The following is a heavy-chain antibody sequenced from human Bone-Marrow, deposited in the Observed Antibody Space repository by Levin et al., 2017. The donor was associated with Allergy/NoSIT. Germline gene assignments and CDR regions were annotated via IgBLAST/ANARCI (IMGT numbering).Heavy chain of an antibody. CDR2: IIPVSGTP. D-gene: IGHD2-2*02. J-gene: IGHJ6*02. CDR1: AGTFSNSP. Sequence: ASVKVSCKASAGTFSNSPISWVRQAPGQGLEWMGVIIPVSGTPIYAQKFQDRVTITADESAGSVYMHLSRLRFEDTAVYFCARGFSDRSVLVPAAIRRSHYYYGMDVWGLGTTVTVSS. V-gene: IGHV1-69*13. CDR3: ARGFSDRSVLVPAAIRRSHYYYGMDV.